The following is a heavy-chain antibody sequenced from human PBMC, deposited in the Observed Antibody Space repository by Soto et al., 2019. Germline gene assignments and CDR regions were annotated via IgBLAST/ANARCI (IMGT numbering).Heavy chain of an antibody. J-gene: IGHJ4*02. CDR2: VYWDDDK. V-gene: IGHV2-5*02. CDR3: AHSRRRPSCRGGNCYHFDS. CDR1: GFSISADAVG. D-gene: IGHD2-15*01. Sequence: QITLKESGPTLVKHTQTLTLTCSCSGFSISADAVGVGWFRQPPGKAPEWLAIVYWDDDKRYSPSLKSRLTITKDTSRNHEVSTMTNVDPVDTATYFCAHSRRRPSCRGGNCYHFDSWGQGTLVTVSS.